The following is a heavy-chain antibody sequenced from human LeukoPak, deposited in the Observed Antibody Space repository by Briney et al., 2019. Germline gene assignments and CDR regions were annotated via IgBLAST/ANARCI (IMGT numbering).Heavy chain of an antibody. V-gene: IGHV3-21*06. J-gene: IGHJ4*02. CDR2: ISSSSNYI. CDR1: GFTFSSHS. CDR3: ARGPPFDY. Sequence: GGSLRLSCAASGFTFSSHSMNWVRQAPGKGLEWVSSISSSSNYIYYADSVKGRFTISRDNARNSLYLQINSLRGEDTAVQYCARGPPFDYWGQGTLVTVSS.